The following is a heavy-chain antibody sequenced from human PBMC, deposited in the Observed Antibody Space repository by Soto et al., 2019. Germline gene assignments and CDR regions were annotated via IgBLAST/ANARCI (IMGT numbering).Heavy chain of an antibody. CDR3: ARVRAYSYGYEDY. D-gene: IGHD5-18*01. V-gene: IGHV4-30-4*01. J-gene: IGHJ4*02. CDR2: IYHSGTT. CDR1: GGSMRSDDYY. Sequence: QVQLQESGPGLVKPSQTLSLTCTVSGGSMRSDDYYWSWIRQPPGKGLEWIGYIYHSGTTYYNPSLQSRVFISLDTAQNQVPLKLSSVTGADTAVYYCARVRAYSYGYEDYWGQGTLVTGSS.